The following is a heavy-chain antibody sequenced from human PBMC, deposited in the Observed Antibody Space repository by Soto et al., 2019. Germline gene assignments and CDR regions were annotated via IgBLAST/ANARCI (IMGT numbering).Heavy chain of an antibody. V-gene: IGHV4-59*01. CDR1: GGSISSYY. J-gene: IGHJ5*02. CDR2: IYYSGST. D-gene: IGHD3-22*01. CDR3: ARGAYYYDSSGYNWFDP. Sequence: SETLSLTCTVSGGSISSYYWSWIRQPPGKGLEWIGYIYYSGSTNYNPSLKSRVTISVDTSKNQFSLKLSSVTAGDTAVYYCARGAYYYDSSGYNWFDPWGQGTLVTVSS.